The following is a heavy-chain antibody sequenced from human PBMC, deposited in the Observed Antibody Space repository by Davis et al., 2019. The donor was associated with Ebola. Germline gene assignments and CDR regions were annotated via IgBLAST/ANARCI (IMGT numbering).Heavy chain of an antibody. CDR3: ARGMGYYYYYGMDV. CDR1: GFTFSSYA. CDR2: ISYDGSNK. J-gene: IGHJ6*02. D-gene: IGHD2-8*01. Sequence: GESLKISCAASGFTFSSYAMHWVRQAPGKGLEWVAVISYDGSNKYYADSVKGRFTISRDNSKNTLYLQMNSLRAEDTAVYYCARGMGYYYYYGMDVWGQGTTVTVSS. V-gene: IGHV3-30-3*01.